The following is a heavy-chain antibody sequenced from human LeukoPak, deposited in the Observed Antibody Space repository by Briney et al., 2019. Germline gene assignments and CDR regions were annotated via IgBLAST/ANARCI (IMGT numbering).Heavy chain of an antibody. J-gene: IGHJ6*03. Sequence: GGSLRLSCAASGFTVSNNYMSWVRQAPGKGLEWVSLIYSGGTTSYADSVKGRFTISRDNSKNTLYLQMNTLRVEDTAVYYCARDSGWLGTMDVWGKGTTVTISS. V-gene: IGHV3-66*01. D-gene: IGHD6-19*01. CDR2: IYSGGTT. CDR1: GFTVSNNY. CDR3: ARDSGWLGTMDV.